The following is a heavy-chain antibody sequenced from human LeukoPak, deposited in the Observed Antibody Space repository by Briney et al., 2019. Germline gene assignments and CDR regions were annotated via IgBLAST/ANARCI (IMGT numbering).Heavy chain of an antibody. CDR3: ARGERWLLPPTDY. CDR2: INWNGGST. V-gene: IGHV3-20*04. D-gene: IGHD5-24*01. J-gene: IGHJ4*02. Sequence: GGSLRLSCAASGFTFDDYGMSWVRQAPGKGLEWVSGINWNGGSTGYADSVKGRFTISRDNARNSLYLQMNSLRADDTAVYYCARGERWLLPPTDYWGQGTLVTVSS. CDR1: GFTFDDYG.